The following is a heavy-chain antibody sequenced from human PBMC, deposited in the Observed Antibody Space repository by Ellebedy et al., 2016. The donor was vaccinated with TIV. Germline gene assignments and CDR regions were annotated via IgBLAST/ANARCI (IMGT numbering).Heavy chain of an antibody. Sequence: AASVKVSCKASGCTFSSYVISWVRQAPGQGLEWMGGIIPIFGAANYAQKFQGRVSITADDSTSTAYMELSGLGAEDTAVYFCARAESGGYAWDYWGQGTLVTVSS. CDR3: ARAESGGYAWDY. V-gene: IGHV1-69*13. CDR1: GCTFSSYV. CDR2: IIPIFGAA. D-gene: IGHD5-12*01. J-gene: IGHJ4*02.